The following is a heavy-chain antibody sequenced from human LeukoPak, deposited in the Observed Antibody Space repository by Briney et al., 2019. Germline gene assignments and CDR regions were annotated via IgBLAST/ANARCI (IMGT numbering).Heavy chain of an antibody. CDR2: ICPGDSDT. J-gene: IGHJ4*02. Sequence: GESLKISCKGSGYSFTSYWIGWVRQMPGKGLEWMGIICPGDSDTRYSPSFQGQVTISADKSISTAYLQWSSLKASDTAMYYCARLDCTNGVCYDAVYWGQGTLVTVSS. V-gene: IGHV5-51*01. D-gene: IGHD2-8*01. CDR1: GYSFTSYW. CDR3: ARLDCTNGVCYDAVY.